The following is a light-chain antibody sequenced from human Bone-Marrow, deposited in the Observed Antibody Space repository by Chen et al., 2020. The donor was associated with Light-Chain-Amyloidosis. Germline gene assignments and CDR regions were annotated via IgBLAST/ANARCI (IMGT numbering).Light chain of an antibody. CDR3: HVWDSYTAV. Sequence: SYELTQPLSVSVALGQTATITCEGNKIGGKDVHWYQQRPGQAPVLVSYKNTNRPAGIPERLSGSNSGNTPTLTISRAQAGDEGDYHCHVWDSYTAVFGGGTKLTVL. CDR2: KNT. V-gene: IGLV3-9*01. J-gene: IGLJ3*02. CDR1: KIGGKD.